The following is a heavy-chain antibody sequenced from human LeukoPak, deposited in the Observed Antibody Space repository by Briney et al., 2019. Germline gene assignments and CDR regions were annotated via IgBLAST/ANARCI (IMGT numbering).Heavy chain of an antibody. V-gene: IGHV3-33*01. CDR3: ARHGPSYYFDY. CDR1: GFTFSSYG. Sequence: PGGSLRLSCAASGFTFSSYGMHWVRQAPGKGLEWVAVIWYDGSNKYYADSVKGRFTISRGNSKNTLYLQMNSLRAEDTAVYYCARHGPSYYFDYWGQGTLVTVSS. CDR2: IWYDGSNK. J-gene: IGHJ4*02. D-gene: IGHD3-16*01.